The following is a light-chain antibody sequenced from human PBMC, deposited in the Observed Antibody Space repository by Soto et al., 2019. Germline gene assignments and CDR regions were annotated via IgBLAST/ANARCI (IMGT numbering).Light chain of an antibody. J-gene: IGLJ2*01. CDR1: SSDVGSYNL. CDR3: CSYADSRTFLV. V-gene: IGLV2-23*03. CDR2: EGS. Sequence: QSALTQPASVSGSPGQSITISCTGTSSDVGSYNLVSWYQQYPGKAPKLMISEGSKRPSGVSNRFSGSKSGNTASLTISGLQDEDEADYYCCSYADSRTFLVFGGGTKVTVL.